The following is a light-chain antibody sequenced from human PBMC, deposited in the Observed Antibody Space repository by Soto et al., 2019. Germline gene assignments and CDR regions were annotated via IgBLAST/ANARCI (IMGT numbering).Light chain of an antibody. J-gene: IGKJ1*01. V-gene: IGKV3-15*01. CDR2: GAS. CDR1: QSVSSN. CDR3: QQYNNWPPWT. Sequence: EMVITQPPATLSVSPGERATVSCRASQSVSSNLAWYQQQPGHAPRLLLYGASTRATGIPARFSGSGSGTKFTLTISSLQSEDFAVYYCQQYNNWPPWTFGQGTKVDIK.